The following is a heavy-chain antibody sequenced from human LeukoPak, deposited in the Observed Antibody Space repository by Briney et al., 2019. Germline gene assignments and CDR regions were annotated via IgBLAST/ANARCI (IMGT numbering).Heavy chain of an antibody. V-gene: IGHV3-48*01. D-gene: IGHD6-13*01. CDR2: ISSGSNTI. J-gene: IGHJ6*03. CDR3: ARDLSAPPHLVTYYYYMDV. Sequence: GGSLRLSCVASGFSFSSYSTNWVRQAPGKGLEWVSYISSGSNTIDYADSVKGRFTISRDNAKSSLYLQMNSLRAEDTAVYYCARDLSAPPHLVTYYYYMDVWGKGATVTVSS. CDR1: GFSFSSYS.